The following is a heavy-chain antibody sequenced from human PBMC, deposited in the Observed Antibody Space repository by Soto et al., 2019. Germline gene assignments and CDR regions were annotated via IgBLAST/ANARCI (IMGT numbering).Heavy chain of an antibody. CDR2: IIRDGSST. D-gene: IGHD6-13*01. V-gene: IGHV3-74*01. CDR1: GFTFSSYW. J-gene: IGHJ6*02. CDR3: GRGGSGIYGMDI. Sequence: EVQLVESGGGLVQPGGSLRLACAASGFTFSSYWMHWVRQAPGKGLVWISRIIRDGSSTNYADSVKGRFTISRDNAQNTLYLEINSLRADDTAVYFCGRGGSGIYGMDIWGQGTTVIVSS.